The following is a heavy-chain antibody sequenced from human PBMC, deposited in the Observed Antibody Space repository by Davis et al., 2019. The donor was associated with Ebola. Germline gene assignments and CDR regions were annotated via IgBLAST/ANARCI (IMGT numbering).Heavy chain of an antibody. CDR3: TRGDDIAQAKY. D-gene: IGHD3-9*01. V-gene: IGHV3-49*03. CDR2: IRSKAYGGTT. J-gene: IGHJ4*02. CDR1: GFTFGDYA. Sequence: GESLKISCTASGFTFGDYAMSWFRQAPGKGLEWVSFIRSKAYGGTTEYAASVNGRFTISRDDSKSIAYLQMNSLKTEDTAVYYCTRGDDIAQAKYWGQGTLVTVSS.